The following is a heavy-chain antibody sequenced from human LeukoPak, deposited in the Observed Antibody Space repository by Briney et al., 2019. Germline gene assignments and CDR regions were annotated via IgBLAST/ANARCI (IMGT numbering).Heavy chain of an antibody. CDR2: ISYDGSNK. CDR3: ARVDSSGYYGIFDY. Sequence: GRSLRLSCAASGFTFSSYAMHWVRQAPGKGLEWVAVISYDGSNKYYADSVKGRFTISRDNSKNTLYLQMNSLRAKDTAVYYCARVDSSGYYGIFDYWGQGTLVTVSS. D-gene: IGHD3-22*01. CDR1: GFTFSSYA. J-gene: IGHJ4*02. V-gene: IGHV3-30-3*01.